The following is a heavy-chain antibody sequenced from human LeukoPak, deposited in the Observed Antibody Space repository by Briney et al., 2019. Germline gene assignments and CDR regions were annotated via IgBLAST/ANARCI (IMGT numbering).Heavy chain of an antibody. CDR3: ARLDCSRADACYNH. CDR1: GDSVTSYY. Sequence: SETLSLTCSVSGDSVTSYYWNWIRQPPGKGLEWIGYVSSDGTTNYTPSLRSRVIMSVDTANNHISLNLTSLTAADTAIYYCARLDCSRADACYNHWGRGTLVTVSS. V-gene: IGHV4-59*08. D-gene: IGHD3/OR15-3a*01. CDR2: VSSDGTT. J-gene: IGHJ4*02.